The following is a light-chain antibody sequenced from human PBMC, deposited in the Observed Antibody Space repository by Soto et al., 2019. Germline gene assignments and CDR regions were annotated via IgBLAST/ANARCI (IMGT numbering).Light chain of an antibody. V-gene: IGKV1-39*01. J-gene: IGKJ5*01. CDR3: QQYYSTPRT. Sequence: EIQMTQSPASLSVSVGERATITCRASQGISSNLAWYQQKPGNAPRLLIYAASSWPSGVPSRFSGSGSGTDFTLTISSLQSEDFAIYYCQQYYSTPRTFGQGTQLEIK. CDR2: AAS. CDR1: QGISSN.